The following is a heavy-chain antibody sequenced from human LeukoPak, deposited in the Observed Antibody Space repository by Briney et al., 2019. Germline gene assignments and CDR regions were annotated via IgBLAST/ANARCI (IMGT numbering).Heavy chain of an antibody. V-gene: IGHV4-30-2*01. Sequence: TSETLSLACAVSGGSISSGGYSWSWIRQPPGKGLEWIGYIYHSGSTYYNPSLKSRVTISVDRSKNQFSLKLSSVTAADTAVYYCARLAAAGGDAFDIWGKGTTVTVSS. CDR1: GGSISSGGYS. CDR2: IYHSGST. D-gene: IGHD6-13*01. J-gene: IGHJ3*02. CDR3: ARLAAAGGDAFDI.